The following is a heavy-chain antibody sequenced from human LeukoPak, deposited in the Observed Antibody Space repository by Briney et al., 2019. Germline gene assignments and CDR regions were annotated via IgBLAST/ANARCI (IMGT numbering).Heavy chain of an antibody. CDR1: GFTFSSYS. Sequence: PGGSLRLSCAASGFTFSSYSIDWVRQAPGEGLEWLSYISSSSSTIYFADSVKGRFTISRDNAKNSAYLHMNSLRAEDTAVYYCARVWSSGYTKDYWGQGTLVTVS. V-gene: IGHV3-48*04. CDR3: ARVWSSGYTKDY. CDR2: ISSSSSTI. D-gene: IGHD3-22*01. J-gene: IGHJ4*02.